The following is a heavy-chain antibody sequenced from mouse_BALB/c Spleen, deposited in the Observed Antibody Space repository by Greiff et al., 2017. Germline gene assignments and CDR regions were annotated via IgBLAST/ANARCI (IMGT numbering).Heavy chain of an antibody. V-gene: IGHV3-6*02. J-gene: IGHJ4*01. Sequence: ESGPGLVKPSQSLSLTCSVTGYSITSGYYWNWIRQFPGNKLEWMGYISYDGSNNYNPSLKNRISITRDTSKNQFFLKLNSVTTEDTATYYCARDGYDKGMDYWGQGTSVTVSS. CDR3: ARDGYDKGMDY. CDR1: GYSITSGYY. CDR2: ISYDGSN. D-gene: IGHD2-2*01.